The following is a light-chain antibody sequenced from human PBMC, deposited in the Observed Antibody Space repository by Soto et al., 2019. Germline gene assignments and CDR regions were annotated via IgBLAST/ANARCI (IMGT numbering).Light chain of an antibody. V-gene: IGLV1-47*02. J-gene: IGLJ2*01. Sequence: QSVLTQPPSASGTPGQRVTISCSGSSSDIGSNYVYWYQQLPGTAPKLLIYSNNQRPSGVPDRFSGSKSGTSASLAISGLRSEDDADYYCASWDDSLSVVVFGGGTQLTVL. CDR3: ASWDDSLSVVV. CDR2: SNN. CDR1: SSDIGSNY.